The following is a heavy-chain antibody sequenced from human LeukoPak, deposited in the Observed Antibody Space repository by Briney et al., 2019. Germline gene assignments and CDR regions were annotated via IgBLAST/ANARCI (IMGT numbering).Heavy chain of an antibody. J-gene: IGHJ4*02. Sequence: PGGSLRLSCAASGLTFSGTYMSWIRQAPGKGLEWVSYISSSGTFAEYADSVKGRFTISKDNAKNALYLQMNSLRGEDTAVYCCVRAIGRGPGGHFDYWGQGTLVTVSS. D-gene: IGHD3-10*01. V-gene: IGHV3-11*01. CDR1: GLTFSGTY. CDR2: ISSSGTFA. CDR3: VRAIGRGPGGHFDY.